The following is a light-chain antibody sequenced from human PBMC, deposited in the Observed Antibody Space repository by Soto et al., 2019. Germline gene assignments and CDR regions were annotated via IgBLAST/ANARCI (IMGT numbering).Light chain of an antibody. V-gene: IGKV3-11*01. CDR2: DAS. CDR3: QQSSNWQGT. CDR1: QSGSTY. J-gene: IGKJ1*01. Sequence: EIVLTQSPATLSLSPGERATLSCRASQSGSTYLAWYQQKAGRPPRLLIYDASKRAPGIPARFSGSRSRTDFTLTISSLEPEDFAVYYCQQSSNWQGTFGRGTKVDI.